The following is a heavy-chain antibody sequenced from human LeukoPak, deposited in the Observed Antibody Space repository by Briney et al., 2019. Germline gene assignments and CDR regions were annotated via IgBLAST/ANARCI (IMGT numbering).Heavy chain of an antibody. J-gene: IGHJ6*03. CDR1: GGSISSYY. CDR3: TRGSIAYYYMDV. Sequence: PSETLSLTCAVSGGSISSYYWSWIRQPPGKGLEWIGNIYYSGSTNYNPSLKSRVTISVDTSKNQFSLKLSSVTAADTAVYYCTRGSIAYYYMDVWGKGTTVTISS. V-gene: IGHV4-59*01. D-gene: IGHD3-22*01. CDR2: IYYSGST.